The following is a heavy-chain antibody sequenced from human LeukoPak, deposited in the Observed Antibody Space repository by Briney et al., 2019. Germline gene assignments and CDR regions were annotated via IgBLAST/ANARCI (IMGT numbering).Heavy chain of an antibody. V-gene: IGHV2-26*01. D-gene: IGHD3-22*01. CDR3: ARIKVVYDSSGYFGYYFDY. CDR1: GFSLTNARMG. CDR2: IFSYDEK. Sequence: SGPVLVKPTETLTLTCTVSGFSLTNARMGVSWIRQPPGKALEWPAHIFSYDEKSYSTSLKSRLTISKDNSKSQVVLTMTNMDPVDTATYYCARIKVVYDSSGYFGYYFDYWGQGTLVTVSS. J-gene: IGHJ4*02.